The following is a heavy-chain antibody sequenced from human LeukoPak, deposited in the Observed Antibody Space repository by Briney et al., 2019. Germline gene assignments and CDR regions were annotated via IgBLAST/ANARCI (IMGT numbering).Heavy chain of an antibody. CDR3: AKSSPDADYFDY. J-gene: IGHJ4*02. CDR1: GGSISRSSYH. Sequence: SETLSLTCTVSGGSISRSSYHGGWIRQPPGKGLEWIGTISYSGSTYCNPSLKSRVTISVDTSKNQFSLKLSSVTAADTAVYYCAKSSPDADYFDYWGQGTLVTVSS. CDR2: ISYSGST. D-gene: IGHD1-14*01. V-gene: IGHV4-39*01.